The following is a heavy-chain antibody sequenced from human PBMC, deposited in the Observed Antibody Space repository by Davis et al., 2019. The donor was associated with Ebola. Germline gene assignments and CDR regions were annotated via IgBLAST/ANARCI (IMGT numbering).Heavy chain of an antibody. Sequence: ASVKVSCKASGYTFTSYGISWVRQAPGQGLEWMGWISAYNGNTNYAQKLQGRVTMTTDTSTSTAYMELRSLRSEDTAVYYCARDLRGWYSFDYWGQGTLVTVSS. V-gene: IGHV1-18*01. D-gene: IGHD6-19*01. CDR3: ARDLRGWYSFDY. CDR1: GYTFTSYG. J-gene: IGHJ4*02. CDR2: ISAYNGNT.